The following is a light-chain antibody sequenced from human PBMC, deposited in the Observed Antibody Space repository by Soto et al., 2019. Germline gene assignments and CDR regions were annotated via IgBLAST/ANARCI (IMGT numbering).Light chain of an antibody. CDR2: EVS. CDR1: SGDVGGYYY. Sequence: QSALTQPASVSGSPGQSITISCTGTSGDVGGYYYVSWYQQPPGKAPKLMISEVSNRPSGVSNRFSGSKSGNTASLTISGLQAEDEADYCSSSYTAGGTIFGTGTKLTVL. V-gene: IGLV2-14*01. J-gene: IGLJ1*01. CDR3: SSYTAGGTI.